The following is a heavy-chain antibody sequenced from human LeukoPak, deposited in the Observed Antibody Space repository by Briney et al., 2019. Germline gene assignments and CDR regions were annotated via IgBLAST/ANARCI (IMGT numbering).Heavy chain of an antibody. CDR3: ARAPYSADSSATPPAFDI. Sequence: PGGSLRLSCAASGFTVSRHYMSWVRQTPGKGLEWVSIIYSPGGTYYADSVKGRFTISRDNSKNTVYLQMNSLRVEDTAVYYCARAPYSADSSATPPAFDIWGQETMVTVSS. J-gene: IGHJ3*02. D-gene: IGHD3-22*01. CDR2: IYSPGGT. V-gene: IGHV3-53*01. CDR1: GFTVSRHY.